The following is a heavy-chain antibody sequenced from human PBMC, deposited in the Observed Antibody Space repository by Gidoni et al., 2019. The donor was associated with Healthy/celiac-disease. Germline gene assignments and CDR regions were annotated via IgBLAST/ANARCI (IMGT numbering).Heavy chain of an antibody. J-gene: IGHJ4*02. D-gene: IGHD2-15*01. CDR1: GFTFGDYA. CDR3: TRDPPGGQGDY. V-gene: IGHV3-49*03. CDR2: IRSKAYGGTT. Sequence: EVQLVESGGGLVQPGRSLSLSCTASGFTFGDYAMSWFRQAPGKGLEWVGFIRSKAYGGTTEYAASVKGRFTISRDDSKSIAYLQMNSLKTEDTAVYYCTRDPPGGQGDYWGQGTLVTVSS.